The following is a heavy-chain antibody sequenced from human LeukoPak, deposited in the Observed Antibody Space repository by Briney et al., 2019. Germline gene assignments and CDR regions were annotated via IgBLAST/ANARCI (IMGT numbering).Heavy chain of an antibody. CDR1: GSSISNYY. CDR2: IHTSGES. V-gene: IGHV4-4*09. D-gene: IGHD1-26*01. J-gene: IGHJ4*02. Sequence: KPSETLSLTCTVSGSSISNYYWSWIRQTPGKGLEWIGHIHTSGESRYYHSLESRLTMSIDTSRNQLSLKLTSVTAADTAVYFCARLGSYHDFWGQGALVTASS. CDR3: ARLGSYHDF.